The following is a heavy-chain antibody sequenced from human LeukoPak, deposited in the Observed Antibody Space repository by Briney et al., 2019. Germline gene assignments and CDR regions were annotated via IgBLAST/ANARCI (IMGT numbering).Heavy chain of an antibody. D-gene: IGHD6-19*01. Sequence: GGSLRLSCAASGFTFSSYAMSWVRQAPGKGLEWVSAISGSGGSTYYADSVKGRFTISRDNSKNTLYLQMNSLRAEDTAVYYCAKDGELGSGWYLDYWGQGTLVTVSS. CDR1: GFTFSSYA. V-gene: IGHV3-23*01. CDR2: ISGSGGST. J-gene: IGHJ4*02. CDR3: AKDGELGSGWYLDY.